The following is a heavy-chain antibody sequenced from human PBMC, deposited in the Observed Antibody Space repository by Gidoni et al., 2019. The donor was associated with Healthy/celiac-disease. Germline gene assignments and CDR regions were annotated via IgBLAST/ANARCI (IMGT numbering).Heavy chain of an antibody. CDR2: ISYDGSNK. D-gene: IGHD5-18*01. J-gene: IGHJ4*02. Sequence: QVQLVASGGGVVQPGRSLRPSCAASGFTFSSYGMHWVRQAPGKGLEWVAVISYDGSNKYYADSVKGRFTISRDNSKNTLYLQMNSLRAEDTAVYYCAKLEGTTAMVNVQGYWGQGTLVTVSS. CDR1: GFTFSSYG. CDR3: AKLEGTTAMVNVQGY. V-gene: IGHV3-30*18.